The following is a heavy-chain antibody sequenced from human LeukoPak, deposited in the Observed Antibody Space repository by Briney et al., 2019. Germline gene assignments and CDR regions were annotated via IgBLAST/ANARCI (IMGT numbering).Heavy chain of an antibody. D-gene: IGHD2-15*01. J-gene: IGHJ6*02. Sequence: ASVTVSFTASGYTFTIYDINWVRLAPGQGLERMGWMNPNSGNTGYSQKFQGRVTMTRNTSISTAYMELSSLRSEDTAVYYCARGHCSGGSCSYYGMDVWGQGTTVTVSS. CDR2: MNPNSGNT. CDR1: GYTFTIYD. V-gene: IGHV1-8*02. CDR3: ARGHCSGGSCSYYGMDV.